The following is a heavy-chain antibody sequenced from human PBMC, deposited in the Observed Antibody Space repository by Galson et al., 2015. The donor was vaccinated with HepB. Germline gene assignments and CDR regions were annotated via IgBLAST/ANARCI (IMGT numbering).Heavy chain of an antibody. Sequence: SLRLSCAASAFTFSGYAMHWVRQAPGKGLEWVAVISFDGSSKYYADSVKGRFTISRDNSKNTLYLQMNSLRAEGTAVYFCARDHVPWVGSFYVGTLPSGSMDVWGQGTTVTVSS. J-gene: IGHJ6*02. CDR3: ARDHVPWVGSFYVGTLPSGSMDV. CDR1: AFTFSGYA. CDR2: ISFDGSSK. D-gene: IGHD1-26*01. V-gene: IGHV3-30-3*01.